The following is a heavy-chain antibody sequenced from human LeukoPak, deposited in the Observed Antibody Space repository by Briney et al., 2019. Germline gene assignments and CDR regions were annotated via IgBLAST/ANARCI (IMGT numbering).Heavy chain of an antibody. J-gene: IGHJ4*02. V-gene: IGHV3-23*01. D-gene: IGHD6-13*01. CDR2: ISGSGGST. Sequence: QPGGSLRLSCAASGFTFSSCAMIWVRQAPGKGLEWVSAISGSGGSTYYADSVKGRFTISRDNSKNTLYLQMNSLRAEDTAVYYCAKDRTGGGSSWPFDYWGQGTLVTVSS. CDR1: GFTFSSCA. CDR3: AKDRTGGGSSWPFDY.